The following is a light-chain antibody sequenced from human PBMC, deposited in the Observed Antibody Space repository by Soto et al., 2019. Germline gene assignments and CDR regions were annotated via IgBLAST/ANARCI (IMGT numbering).Light chain of an antibody. Sequence: EIVLTQSPATLSLSPGERATLSCRASQTVSSSLAWYQQKPGQAPRLLIHGASIRATGVPARFSGSGSGTEFTLTISSLQSEDFAVYYCQQCDDWTRTFGQGTKVEIK. CDR2: GAS. V-gene: IGKV3-15*01. CDR1: QTVSSS. CDR3: QQCDDWTRT. J-gene: IGKJ1*01.